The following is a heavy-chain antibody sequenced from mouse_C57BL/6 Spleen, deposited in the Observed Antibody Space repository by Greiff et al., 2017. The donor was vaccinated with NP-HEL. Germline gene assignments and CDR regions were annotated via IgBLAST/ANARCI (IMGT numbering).Heavy chain of an antibody. V-gene: IGHV1-39*01. CDR3: AREGEDYDRGAFDY. J-gene: IGHJ2*01. D-gene: IGHD2-4*01. CDR1: GYSFTDYT. Sequence: EVQLQQSGPELVKPGASVKISCKASGYSFTDYTMNWVKQSNGQSLEWIGVINPNYGTISYNQKFKGKATLTVDQSSSTVYMQLNSLTSEDSAVYYCAREGEDYDRGAFDYWGQGTTLTVSS. CDR2: INPNYGTI.